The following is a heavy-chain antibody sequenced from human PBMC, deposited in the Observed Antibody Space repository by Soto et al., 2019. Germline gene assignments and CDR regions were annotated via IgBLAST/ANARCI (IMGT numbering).Heavy chain of an antibody. CDR1: GFTFSSYS. CDR2: ISSSSSTI. D-gene: IGHD2-2*01. Sequence: EVQLVESGGGLVQPGGSLRLSCAASGFTFSSYSMNWVRQAPGKGLEWVSYISSSSSTIYYADSVKGRFTISRDNAKKSRYLQMNSLRAEDTDVYYCARGGGYDHYWGQGTLVTVSS. J-gene: IGHJ4*02. V-gene: IGHV3-48*01. CDR3: ARGGGYDHY.